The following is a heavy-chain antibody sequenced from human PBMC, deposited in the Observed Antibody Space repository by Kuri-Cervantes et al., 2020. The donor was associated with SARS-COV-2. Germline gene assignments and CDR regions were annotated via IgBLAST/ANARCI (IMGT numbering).Heavy chain of an antibody. CDR1: GFTFSNYG. CDR3: AEDTLLWTPRCHNWFDP. CDR2: IWYDGSKK. J-gene: IGHJ5*02. V-gene: IGHV3-33*06. Sequence: GGSLRLSCAASGFTFSNYGMHWVRQAPGKVREWVAVIWYDGSKKYDADSVKGGFTISRDNSKNTPYLQVNSVRAEDTAVYYCAEDTLLWTPRCHNWFDPWGQGTLVTVSS. D-gene: IGHD3/OR15-3a*01.